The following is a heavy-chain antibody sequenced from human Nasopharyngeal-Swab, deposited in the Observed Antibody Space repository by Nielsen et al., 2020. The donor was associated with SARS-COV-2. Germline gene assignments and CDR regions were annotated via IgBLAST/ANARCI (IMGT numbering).Heavy chain of an antibody. Sequence: GESLKISCIASGFTFNIYAMAWVRRTPGRGLQWVSGISASGGSTYYTDSVKGRFAVSRDNSRNTLYLQMHSLRVEDTALYYCAKDDVVRGDAFDSGGQGTMVTVSS. J-gene: IGHJ3*02. CDR2: ISASGGST. D-gene: IGHD3-10*01. CDR1: GFTFNIYA. V-gene: IGHV3-23*01. CDR3: AKDDVVRGDAFDS.